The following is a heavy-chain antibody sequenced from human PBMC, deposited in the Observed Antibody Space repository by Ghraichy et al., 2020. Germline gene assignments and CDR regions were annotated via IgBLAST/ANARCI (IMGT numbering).Heavy chain of an antibody. Sequence: SETLSLTCAVSGGSISSGGYSWSWIRQPPGKGLEWIGYIYHSGSTYYNPSLKSRVTISVDRSKNQFSLKLSSVTAADTAVYYCARGIVAFDIWGQGTMVTVSS. V-gene: IGHV4-30-2*01. J-gene: IGHJ3*02. CDR3: ARGIVAFDI. D-gene: IGHD3-22*01. CDR1: GGSISSGGYS. CDR2: IYHSGST.